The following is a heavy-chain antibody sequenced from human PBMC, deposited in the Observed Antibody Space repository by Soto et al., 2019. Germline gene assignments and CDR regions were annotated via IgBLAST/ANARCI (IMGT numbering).Heavy chain of an antibody. CDR3: ATRDPGHY. Sequence: ASVKVSCKASGYTFTTYYMHWVRQAHGQGLEWMGIISPXGGRTSXDXKFQRRVXMTRDTSTRTVYMELSSLRSADTAVYYCATRDPGHYWGQGTLVIASS. CDR1: GYTFTTYY. J-gene: IGHJ4*02. CDR2: ISPXGGRT. V-gene: IGHV1-46*01.